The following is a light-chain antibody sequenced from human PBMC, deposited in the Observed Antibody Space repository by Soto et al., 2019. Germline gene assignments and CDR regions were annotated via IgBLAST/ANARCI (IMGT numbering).Light chain of an antibody. J-gene: IGKJ1*01. CDR1: QSIRNR. V-gene: IGKV1-5*01. CDR3: QYYGAMWA. Sequence: DVQMTQSPSTLSASLGDRVTLTCRASQSIRNRLAWYQQKPGKAPKVLIYDASHLESGVPSRFSGSGFGTEFILTISSLQPDDFATYWCQYYGAMWAFGQGTKVDIK. CDR2: DAS.